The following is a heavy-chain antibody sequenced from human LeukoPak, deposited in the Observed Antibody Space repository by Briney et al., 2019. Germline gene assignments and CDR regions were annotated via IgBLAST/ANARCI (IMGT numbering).Heavy chain of an antibody. CDR1: GFTVSSYG. J-gene: IGHJ4*02. CDR2: ISYDGSNK. V-gene: IGHV3-30*03. D-gene: IGHD6-13*01. Sequence: PGRSLRLSCAASGFTVSSYGMHWVRQAPGKGLEWVAVISYDGSNKYYADSVKGRFTISRDNSKNTLYLQMDSLRAEDTALYCCARDRSSSWSLDYWGQGTLVTVSS. CDR3: ARDRSSSWSLDY.